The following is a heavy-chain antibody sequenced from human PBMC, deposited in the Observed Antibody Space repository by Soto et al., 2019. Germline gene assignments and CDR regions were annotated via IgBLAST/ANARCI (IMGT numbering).Heavy chain of an antibody. J-gene: IGHJ3*02. D-gene: IGHD6-13*01. V-gene: IGHV1-18*01. CDR1: GYAFTTYG. Sequence: ASVKVSCKGSGYAFTTYGITLVRQAPGQGLEWMGWISAHNGNTNYAQKLQGRVTVTRDTSTITAYLELSSLKHDDTAVYYCAREVAADGTFREDVFDIWGQGTLVTVSS. CDR3: AREVAADGTFREDVFDI. CDR2: ISAHNGNT.